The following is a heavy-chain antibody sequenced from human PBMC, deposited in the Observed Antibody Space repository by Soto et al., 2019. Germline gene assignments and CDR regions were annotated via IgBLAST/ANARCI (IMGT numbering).Heavy chain of an antibody. V-gene: IGHV3-53*01. CDR2: IYSGGST. D-gene: IGHD3-9*01. J-gene: IGHJ6*02. Sequence: PGGSLRLSCAASGFSFSTYEMNWVRQATGKGLEWVSVIYSGGSTYYADSVKGRFTISRDNSKNTLYLQMNSLRAEDTAVYYCASEVILTGSFGYGMDVWGQGTTVTVSS. CDR3: ASEVILTGSFGYGMDV. CDR1: GFSFSTYE.